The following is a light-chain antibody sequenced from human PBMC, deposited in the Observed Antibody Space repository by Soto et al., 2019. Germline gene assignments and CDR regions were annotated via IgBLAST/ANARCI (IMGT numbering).Light chain of an antibody. V-gene: IGLV2-23*01. CDR3: CSYAGSVV. CDR2: EGS. Sequence: QSALTQPVSVSGSPGQTITISCTGTSSDVGSYNLVSWYQQHPGKAPKLIIYEGSKRPSGVSNRFSGSKSGNTASLTISGLQSEDEADYYCCSYAGSVVFGGGTKVTVL. J-gene: IGLJ2*01. CDR1: SSDVGSYNL.